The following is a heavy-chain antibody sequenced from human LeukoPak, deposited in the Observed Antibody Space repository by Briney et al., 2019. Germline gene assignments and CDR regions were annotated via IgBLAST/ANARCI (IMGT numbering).Heavy chain of an antibody. Sequence: ASVKVSCKASGYTFIAYYMFWVRQAPGQGLEWMGWINPNSGATGHAQKFQGRVTMTRDTSISTSYMEVAGLRSDDTAVYFCARDGYCRGSSCPFQHWGQGTMVTVSS. CDR2: INPNSGAT. D-gene: IGHD2-2*03. J-gene: IGHJ1*01. V-gene: IGHV1-2*02. CDR3: ARDGYCRGSSCPFQH. CDR1: GYTFIAYY.